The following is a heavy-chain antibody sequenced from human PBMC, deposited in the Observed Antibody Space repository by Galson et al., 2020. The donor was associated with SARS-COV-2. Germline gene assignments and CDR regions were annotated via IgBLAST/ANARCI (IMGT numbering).Heavy chain of an antibody. CDR1: GFTFGDYA. V-gene: IGHV3-49*03. CDR2: IRSKAYGGTT. Sequence: GESLKISCTASGFTFGDYAMSWFRQAPGKGLEWVGFIRSKAYGGTTEYAASVKGRFTISRDDSKSIAYLQMNSLKTEDTAVYYCTRVFRGVGADWGWGQGTLVTVSS. D-gene: IGHD1-26*01. J-gene: IGHJ4*02. CDR3: TRVFRGVGADWG.